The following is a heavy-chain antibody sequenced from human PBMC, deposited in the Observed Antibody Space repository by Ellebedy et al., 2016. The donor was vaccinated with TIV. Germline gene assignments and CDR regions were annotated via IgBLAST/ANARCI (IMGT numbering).Heavy chain of an antibody. J-gene: IGHJ3*02. CDR1: GYTFTDYY. Sequence: ASVKVSCKASGYTFTDYYLHWVRQAPGQVLEWMGWINPNSGGTYSAQTFQGRVTLTRETSISTAYMELSRLRSDDTAVYYWARDRGVMGDAFDIWGQGTMVTVSS. CDR3: ARDRGVMGDAFDI. D-gene: IGHD3-10*01. CDR2: INPNSGGT. V-gene: IGHV1-2*02.